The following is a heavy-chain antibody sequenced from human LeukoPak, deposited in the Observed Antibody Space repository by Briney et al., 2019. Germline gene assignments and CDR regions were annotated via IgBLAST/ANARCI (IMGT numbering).Heavy chain of an antibody. D-gene: IGHD3-22*01. CDR3: ARSRNHYYDSSGYRY. J-gene: IGHJ4*02. Sequence: AGGSLRLSCAASGFTFSSYWMSWVRQAPGKGLEWVANIKQDGSEKYYVDSVKGRFTISRGNAKNSLYLQMNSLRAEDTAVYYCARSRNHYYDSSGYRYWGQGSLVTVSS. CDR2: IKQDGSEK. V-gene: IGHV3-7*01. CDR1: GFTFSSYW.